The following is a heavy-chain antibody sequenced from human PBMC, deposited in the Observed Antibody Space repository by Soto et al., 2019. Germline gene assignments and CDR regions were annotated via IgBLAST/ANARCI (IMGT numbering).Heavy chain of an antibody. CDR1: GGSFSGYY. Sequence: SETLSLTCAVYGGSFSGYYWSWIRQPPGKGLEWIGEINHSGSTNYNPSLKSRVTISVDTSKNQFSLKLSSVTAADTAVYYCARARVGGYCSSTSCPRRHGYYYYYMDVWGKGTTVTVSS. CDR2: INHSGST. CDR3: ARARVGGYCSSTSCPRRHGYYYYYMDV. V-gene: IGHV4-34*01. D-gene: IGHD2-2*01. J-gene: IGHJ6*03.